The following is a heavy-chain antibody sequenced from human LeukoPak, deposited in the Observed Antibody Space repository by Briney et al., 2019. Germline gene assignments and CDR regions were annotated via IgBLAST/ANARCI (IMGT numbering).Heavy chain of an antibody. CDR1: GGSLSSYS. CDR2: IYTSGST. J-gene: IGHJ4*02. V-gene: IGHV4-4*07. Sequence: PETLSLTCTVSGGSLSSYSWSWIRQPAGKGLEWIGHIYTSGSTNYNPSLKSRVTMSVDTSKNQFSLRLSSVTAADTAVYYCARESPGSSWFRVDYWGQGTLVTVSS. CDR3: ARESPGSSWFRVDY. D-gene: IGHD6-13*01.